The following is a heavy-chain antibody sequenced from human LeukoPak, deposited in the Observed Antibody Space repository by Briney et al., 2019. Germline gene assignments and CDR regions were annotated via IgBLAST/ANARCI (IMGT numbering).Heavy chain of an antibody. CDR2: INPNSGGT. CDR3: AKEGGYCSSGTCYPWWFDP. Sequence: GASVKVSCKASGYTFTGYYVHWVRQAPGQRIEWMAWINPNSGGTNYAQKLQGRVTMTRDTSISTAYMELSRLRSDDTAVYYCAKEGGYCSSGTCYPWWFDPWGQGTLVTVSS. J-gene: IGHJ5*02. D-gene: IGHD2-15*01. CDR1: GYTFTGYY. V-gene: IGHV1-2*02.